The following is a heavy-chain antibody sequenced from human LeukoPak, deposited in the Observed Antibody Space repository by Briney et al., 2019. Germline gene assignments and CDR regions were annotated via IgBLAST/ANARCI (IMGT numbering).Heavy chain of an antibody. J-gene: IGHJ3*02. Sequence: GGSLRLSCAASGFSFTTSTMNWVRQAPGKGLEWVSSISSSSSYIYYADSVKGRFTISRDNAKNSLSLQMNSLRAEDTAIYYCARAPTTYYGARAFDIWGQGTMVTVSS. CDR2: ISSSSSYI. CDR1: GFSFTTST. CDR3: ARAPTTYYGARAFDI. V-gene: IGHV3-21*06. D-gene: IGHD4/OR15-4a*01.